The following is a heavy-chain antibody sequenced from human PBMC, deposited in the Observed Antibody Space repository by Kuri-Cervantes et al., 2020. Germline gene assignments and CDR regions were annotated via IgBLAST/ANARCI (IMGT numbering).Heavy chain of an antibody. D-gene: IGHD6-13*01. Sequence: LSPTCAASRFTFSSYGMHWVRQAPGKGLEWVAVISYDGSNKYYADSVKGRFTISRDNSKNTLYLQMNSLRAEDTAVYYCTTHGGLFSAAGTWYCLDYWGQGTLVTVSS. CDR2: ISYDGSNK. J-gene: IGHJ4*02. V-gene: IGHV3-30*03. CDR3: TTHGGLFSAAGTWYCLDY. CDR1: RFTFSSYG.